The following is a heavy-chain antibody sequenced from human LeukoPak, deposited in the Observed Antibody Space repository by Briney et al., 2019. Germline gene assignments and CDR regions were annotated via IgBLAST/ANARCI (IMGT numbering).Heavy chain of an antibody. D-gene: IGHD3-22*01. CDR2: IYYSGST. CDR3: ARRYYYDSSGYYNY. J-gene: IGHJ4*02. V-gene: IGHV4-59*01. CDR1: GDSISGFY. Sequence: SETLSLNCTVSGDSISGFYWTWIRQPPGKGLEWIGYIYYSGSTNYNPSLKSRVIISVDTSKNQFSLKLSSVTAADTAVYYCARRYYYDSSGYYNYWGQGTLVTVSS.